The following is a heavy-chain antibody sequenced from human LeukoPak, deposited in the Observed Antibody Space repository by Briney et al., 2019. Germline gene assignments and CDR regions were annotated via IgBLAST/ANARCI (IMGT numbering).Heavy chain of an antibody. J-gene: IGHJ4*02. CDR1: GFTFSSYA. CDR3: ASRRTSGLRFDY. D-gene: IGHD2-21*02. Sequence: GGSLRLSCAASGFTFSSYAMSWVRQAPGKGLEWVSAISGSGGSTYYADSVKGRFTISRDNSKNTLCLQMNSLRAEDTAVYYCASRRTSGLRFDYWGQGTLVTVSS. CDR2: ISGSGGST. V-gene: IGHV3-23*01.